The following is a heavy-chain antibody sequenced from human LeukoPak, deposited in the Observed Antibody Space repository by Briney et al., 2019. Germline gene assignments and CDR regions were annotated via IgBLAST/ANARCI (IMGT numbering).Heavy chain of an antibody. CDR3: ARVVVTGTFYYYYMDV. J-gene: IGHJ6*03. V-gene: IGHV3-66*02. CDR2: IYSGGST. CDR1: GFTVSSNY. Sequence: GGSLRLSCAASGFTVSSNYMRWVRQAPRKGLEWVSVIYSGGSTYYADSVKGRFTISRDNSKNTLYLQMNSRRAEDTAVYYCARVVVTGTFYYYYMDVWGKGTTVTVSS. D-gene: IGHD1-7*01.